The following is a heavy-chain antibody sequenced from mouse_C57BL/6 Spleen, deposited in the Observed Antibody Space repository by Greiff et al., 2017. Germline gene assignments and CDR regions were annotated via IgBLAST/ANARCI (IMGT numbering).Heavy chain of an antibody. CDR3: ARSITAVVATHWYFDV. V-gene: IGHV1-64*01. CDR1: GYTFTSYW. Sequence: VQLQQPGAELVKPGASVKLSCKASGYTFTSYWMHWVKQRPGQGLEWIGMIHPNSGSTNYNEKFKSKATLTVDKSSSTAYMQLSSLTSEDSAVYYCARSITAVVATHWYFDVWGTGTTVTVSS. D-gene: IGHD1-1*01. J-gene: IGHJ1*03. CDR2: IHPNSGST.